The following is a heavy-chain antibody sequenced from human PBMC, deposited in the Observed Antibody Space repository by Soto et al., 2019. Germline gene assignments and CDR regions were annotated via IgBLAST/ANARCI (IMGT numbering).Heavy chain of an antibody. J-gene: IGHJ4*02. CDR3: ARDVADYYDSSPLSDY. D-gene: IGHD3-22*01. Sequence: GASVKVSCKASGYTFTSYGISWVRQAPGQGLEWMGWISAYNGNTNYAQKLQGRVTMTTDTSTSTAYMELRSLRSDDTAVYYCARDVADYYDSSPLSDYWGQGTLVTVSS. V-gene: IGHV1-18*01. CDR2: ISAYNGNT. CDR1: GYTFTSYG.